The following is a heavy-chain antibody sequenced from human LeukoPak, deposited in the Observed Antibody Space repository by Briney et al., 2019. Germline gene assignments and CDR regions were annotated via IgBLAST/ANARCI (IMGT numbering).Heavy chain of an antibody. CDR1: GGSISSYY. J-gene: IGHJ4*02. D-gene: IGHD3-10*01. V-gene: IGHV4-59*01. CDR2: ISYRGSA. Sequence: PSETLSLTCTVSGGSISSYYWSWIRQPPGKGLEWIGYISYRGSANYNPSLKSRVTISLDTSKNQFSLKLSSVTAADTAVYYCARSYGSGNYFDYWGQGTLVTVSS. CDR3: ARSYGSGNYFDY.